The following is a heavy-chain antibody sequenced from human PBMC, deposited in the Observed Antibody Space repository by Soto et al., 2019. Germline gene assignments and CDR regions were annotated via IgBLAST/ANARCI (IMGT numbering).Heavy chain of an antibody. Sequence: EVRMVESGGGLVQPGGSLRLSCAASGFTLSSYEMNWVRQAPGKGLEWVSYISSSGSDRYYADSVRGRFTISRGNAKNSLYLQMTSLRAEDTGVYYCVRAPANYYYYGLDVWGQGTTVTVSS. V-gene: IGHV3-48*03. CDR3: VRAPANYYYYGLDV. J-gene: IGHJ6*02. CDR1: GFTLSSYE. CDR2: ISSSGSDR.